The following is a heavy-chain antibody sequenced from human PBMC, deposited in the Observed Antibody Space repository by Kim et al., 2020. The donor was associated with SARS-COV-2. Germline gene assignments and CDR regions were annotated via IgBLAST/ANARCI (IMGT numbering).Heavy chain of an antibody. J-gene: IGHJ4*02. CDR3: ARTYRRHVETALVDWDY. CDR1: GFTFSSYS. Sequence: GGSLRLSCAASGFTFSSYSMNWVRQAPGKGLEWVSSISSSSSYIYYADSVKGRFTISRDNAQNSLYLLMNSLRAEDTAVYYCARTYRRHVETALVDWDYLGQRTLVNVSS. V-gene: IGHV3-21*01. D-gene: IGHD5-18*01. CDR2: ISSSSSYI.